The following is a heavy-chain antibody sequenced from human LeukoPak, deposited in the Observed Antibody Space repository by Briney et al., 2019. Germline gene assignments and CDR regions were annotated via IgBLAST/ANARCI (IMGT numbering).Heavy chain of an antibody. V-gene: IGHV4-59*01. J-gene: IGHJ4*02. CDR3: ASRGSSSWHTDFDY. CDR2: IYYSGST. Sequence: SETLSLTCTVSGGSISSYYRSWIRQPPGKGLEWIGYIYYSGSTNYNPSLKSRVTISVDTSKNQFSLKLSSVTAADTAVYYCASRGSSSWHTDFDYWGQGTLVTVSS. D-gene: IGHD6-13*01. CDR1: GGSISSYY.